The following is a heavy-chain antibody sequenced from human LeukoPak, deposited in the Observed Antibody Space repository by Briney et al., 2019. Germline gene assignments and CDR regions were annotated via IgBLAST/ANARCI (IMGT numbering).Heavy chain of an antibody. CDR1: GRTFTSYA. Sequence: ASVKVSCNASGRTFTSYAISWVRQAPGQGPEWMGWINLNTGGTNYAQKFDGRFSMTRDTSINTAFMELSGLRFDDTAVYYCGSVRGILSYFDLWGRGTLVTVSS. D-gene: IGHD3-16*01. J-gene: IGHJ2*01. V-gene: IGHV1-2*02. CDR3: GSVRGILSYFDL. CDR2: INLNTGGT.